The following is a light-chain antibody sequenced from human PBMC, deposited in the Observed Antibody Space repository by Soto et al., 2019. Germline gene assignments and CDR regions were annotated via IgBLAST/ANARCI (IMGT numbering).Light chain of an antibody. J-gene: IGLJ2*01. CDR3: SSYTSTTRL. V-gene: IGLV2-14*01. CDR1: DSDVGDYNY. Sequence: QSALTQPAFVSGSPGQSITISCSGFDSDVGDYNYVSWYQQHAGKVPKLIIYEVTNRPLGVSNRFSGSKSGYTASLTISGLQTDDEADYYCSSYTSTTRLFGGGTKLTVL. CDR2: EVT.